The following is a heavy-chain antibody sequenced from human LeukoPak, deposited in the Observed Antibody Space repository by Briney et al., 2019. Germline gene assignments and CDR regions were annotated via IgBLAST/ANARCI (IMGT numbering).Heavy chain of an antibody. CDR2: ISSSSSYI. V-gene: IGHV3-21*01. CDR3: ARGGLYDSSGYSPFDY. Sequence: ETLSLTCAVYGGSLSGYYWSWIRQSPGKGLEWVSSISSSSSYIYYADSVKGRFTISRDNAKNSLYLQMNSLRAEDTAVYYCARGGLYDSSGYSPFDYWGQGTLVTVSS. J-gene: IGHJ4*02. D-gene: IGHD3-22*01. CDR1: GGSLSGYY.